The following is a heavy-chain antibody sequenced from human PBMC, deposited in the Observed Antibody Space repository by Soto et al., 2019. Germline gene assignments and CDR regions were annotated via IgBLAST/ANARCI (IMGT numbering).Heavy chain of an antibody. V-gene: IGHV4-31*03. CDR2: IYYSGST. CDR1: GGSISSGGYY. CDR3: ARNTVPGYCSGGSCYSDY. J-gene: IGHJ4*02. Sequence: SETLSLTCTVSGGSISSGGYYWSWIRQHPGKGLEWIGYIYYSGSTYYNPSLKSRVTISVDTSKNQFSLKLSSVTAADTAVYYCARNTVPGYCSGGSCYSDYWGQGTLVTVSS. D-gene: IGHD2-15*01.